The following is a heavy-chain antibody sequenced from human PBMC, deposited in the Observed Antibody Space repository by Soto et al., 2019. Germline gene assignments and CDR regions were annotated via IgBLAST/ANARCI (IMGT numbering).Heavy chain of an antibody. V-gene: IGHV1-18*01. J-gene: IGHJ4*02. CDR3: ATRSPAFDD. CDR1: GYTFTSYG. Sequence: QVQLMQSGPEVKKPGASVKVSCKTSGYTFTSYGISWVRQAPGQGLEWMGWITTDKGKTTYAQKFQGRVTMTTDTSTSTAYMELRSLRSDDTAVYYCATRSPAFDDWGQGTLVAVSS. CDR2: ITTDKGKT.